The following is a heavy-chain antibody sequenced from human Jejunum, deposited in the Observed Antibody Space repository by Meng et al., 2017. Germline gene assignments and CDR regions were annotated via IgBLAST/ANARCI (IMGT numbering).Heavy chain of an antibody. CDR2: IDPKSGDT. D-gene: IGHD6-13*01. Sequence: ASVKVSCKPSGYNFPAYWLHWVRRAPGQGLEWMGRIDPKSGDTHYAQRFQGRVTMTGDTSISTAYMELSGLRSDDTAMYYCARDEDISAAGKLFGDYWGQGTLVTVSS. CDR3: ARDEDISAAGKLFGDY. J-gene: IGHJ4*02. CDR1: GYNFPAYW. V-gene: IGHV1-2*06.